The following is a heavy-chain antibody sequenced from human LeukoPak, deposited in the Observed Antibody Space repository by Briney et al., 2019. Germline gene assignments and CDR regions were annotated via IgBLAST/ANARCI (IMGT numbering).Heavy chain of an antibody. Sequence: SETPSLTCTVSGGSISSGGYYWGWIRQHPGKGLEWIGYIYYSGSTYYNPSLKSRVTISVDTSKNQFSLKLSSVTAADTAVYYRAKRYEFYPLDWFDPWGQRGLVTDSS. CDR1: GGSISSGGYY. V-gene: IGHV4-31*03. D-gene: IGHD5-12*01. CDR3: AKRYEFYPLDWFDP. J-gene: IGHJ5*02. CDR2: IYYSGST.